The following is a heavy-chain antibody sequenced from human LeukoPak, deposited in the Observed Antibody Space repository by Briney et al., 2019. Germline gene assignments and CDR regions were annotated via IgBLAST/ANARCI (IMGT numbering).Heavy chain of an antibody. Sequence: GGSLRLSCAASGFSFSNSWMHWVRQAPGKGLVCVSRISGDGSSTSYADSVKGRFTVSRDNAKNSLYLQMNSLRAEDTAVYYCARKTGDCWGQGTLVIVSS. V-gene: IGHV3-74*01. CDR1: GFSFSNSW. CDR3: ARKTGDC. CDR2: ISGDGSST. D-gene: IGHD1-14*01. J-gene: IGHJ4*02.